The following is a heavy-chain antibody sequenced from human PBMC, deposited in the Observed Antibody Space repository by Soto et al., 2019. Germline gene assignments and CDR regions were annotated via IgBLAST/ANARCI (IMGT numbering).Heavy chain of an antibody. Sequence: SETLSLTCAVSGYSISSGYYWGWIRQPPGKGLEWIGTIYHSGSTYYNPSLKSRVTISVDTAKNQFSLKPSSVTAADTAVYYCARDQVEWPTPAYGMDVWDQGTTVTVSS. D-gene: IGHD1-26*01. CDR3: ARDQVEWPTPAYGMDV. J-gene: IGHJ6*02. V-gene: IGHV4-38-2*02. CDR2: IYHSGST. CDR1: GYSISSGYY.